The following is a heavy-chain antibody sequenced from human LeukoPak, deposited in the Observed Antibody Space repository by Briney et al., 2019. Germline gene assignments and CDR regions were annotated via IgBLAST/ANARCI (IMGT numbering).Heavy chain of an antibody. CDR1: GFTFSSYG. J-gene: IGHJ6*03. CDR2: IRYDGSNK. D-gene: IGHD4-17*01. CDR3: ARGAYGYYYMDV. Sequence: SGGSLRLSCAASGFTFSSYGMHWVRQAPGKGLEWVAFIRYDGSNKYYADSVKGRFTIPRDNSKNTLYLEMNSLRAEDTAMYYCARGAYGYYYMDVWGKGTTVTVSS. V-gene: IGHV3-30*02.